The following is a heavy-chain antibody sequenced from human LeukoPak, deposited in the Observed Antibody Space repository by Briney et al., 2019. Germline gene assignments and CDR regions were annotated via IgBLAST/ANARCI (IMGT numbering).Heavy chain of an antibody. V-gene: IGHV3-30*04. J-gene: IGHJ4*02. CDR3: ARDLMGIAYRGAFYY. CDR1: GFTFSNYT. CDR2: ISYDGSNE. D-gene: IGHD6-13*01. Sequence: GGSLRLSCAASGFTFSNYTMHWVRQAPGKGLEWVAVISYDGSNEYYADSVKGRFTISRDNAKNSLYLQMNSLRAEDTAVYYCARDLMGIAYRGAFYYWGQGTLVTVSS.